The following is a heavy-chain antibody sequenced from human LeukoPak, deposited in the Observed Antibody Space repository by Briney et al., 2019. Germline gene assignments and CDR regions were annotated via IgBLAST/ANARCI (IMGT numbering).Heavy chain of an antibody. CDR2: ISGSGGST. J-gene: IGHJ4*02. V-gene: IGHV3-23*01. D-gene: IGHD2-15*01. CDR3: AKDLGGVATTYFDY. CDR1: GITFSSYA. Sequence: SGGSLRLSCAASGITFSSYAMSWVRQAPGKGLEWVSGISGSGGSTYYADSVKGRFTFSRDNSKNTLYLQMNSLRAEDTAVYYCAKDLGGVATTYFDYWGQGTLVTVSS.